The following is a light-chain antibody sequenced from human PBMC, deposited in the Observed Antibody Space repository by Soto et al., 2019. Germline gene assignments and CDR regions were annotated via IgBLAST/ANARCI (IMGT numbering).Light chain of an antibody. CDR3: SSYTSSSIWV. CDR1: SSDVGGYNY. V-gene: IGLV2-14*03. Sequence: QSVLTQPASVSGSPGQSITISCTGTSSDVGGYNYVSWYQQHPGKAPKLMIYDVSNRPSGVSNRFSASKSGNTASLTISGLQAEDEADYYCSSYTSSSIWVFGGGTQLTVL. J-gene: IGLJ3*02. CDR2: DVS.